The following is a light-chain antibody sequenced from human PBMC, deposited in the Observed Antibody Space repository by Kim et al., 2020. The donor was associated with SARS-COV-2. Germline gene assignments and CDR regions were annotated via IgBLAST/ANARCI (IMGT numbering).Light chain of an antibody. CDR3: QSADGGGTYV. Sequence: SYELTQPPSLSVSPGQTARITCSGDTLPEKQTYWYQQKSGQAPLLVIYKDNERPSGIPGRFSGSSSGTTVTLTISGVQAEDDADYYCQSADGGGTYVFGTGTKVTVL. CDR2: KDN. V-gene: IGLV3-25*03. J-gene: IGLJ1*01. CDR1: TLPEKQ.